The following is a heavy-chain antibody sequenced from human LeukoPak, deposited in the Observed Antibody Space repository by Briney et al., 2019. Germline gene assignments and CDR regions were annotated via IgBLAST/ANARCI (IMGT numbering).Heavy chain of an antibody. V-gene: IGHV3-66*01. Sequence: GGSLRLSCAASGFSISTYWMNWVRQAPGKGLEWVSLIYSGGSTYYADSVKGRFTISRDNSKNTLYLQMNSLRAEDTAVYYCAKDFEYSSSGWFDPWGQGTLVTVSS. CDR1: GFSISTYW. CDR2: IYSGGST. D-gene: IGHD6-6*01. CDR3: AKDFEYSSSGWFDP. J-gene: IGHJ5*02.